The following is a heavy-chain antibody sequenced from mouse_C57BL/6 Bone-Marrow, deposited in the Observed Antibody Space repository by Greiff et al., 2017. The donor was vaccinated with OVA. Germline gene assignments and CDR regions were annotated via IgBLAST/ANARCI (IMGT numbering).Heavy chain of an antibody. CDR2: IWSDGST. V-gene: IGHV2-6-1*01. D-gene: IGHD4-1*01. CDR1: GFSLTSYG. CDR3: ARHELGRGYAMDY. J-gene: IGHJ4*01. Sequence: VMLVESGPGLVAPSQSLSITCTVSGFSLTSYGVHWVRQPPGKGLEWLVVIWSDGSTTYNSALKSRLSISKDNSKSQVFLKMNSLQTDDTAMYYCARHELGRGYAMDYWGQGTSVTVSS.